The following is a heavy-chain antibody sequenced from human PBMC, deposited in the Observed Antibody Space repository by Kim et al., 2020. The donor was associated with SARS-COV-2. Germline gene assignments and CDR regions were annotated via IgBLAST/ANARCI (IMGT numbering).Heavy chain of an antibody. CDR3: ARHSRFDWLLTGAFDI. Sequence: SLKGRVPISVDTTKNQFSLKLSSVTAADTAVYYCARHSRFDWLLTGAFDIWGQGTMVTVSS. J-gene: IGHJ3*02. V-gene: IGHV4-59*08. D-gene: IGHD3-9*01.